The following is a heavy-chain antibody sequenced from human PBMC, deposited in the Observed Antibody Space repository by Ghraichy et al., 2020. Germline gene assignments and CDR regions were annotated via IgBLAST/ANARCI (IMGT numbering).Heavy chain of an antibody. CDR2: IYYSGST. D-gene: IGHD6-19*01. CDR3: ARRSQWLVLPYYYYGMDV. CDR1: GGSISSSSYY. V-gene: IGHV4-39*01. Sequence: SETLSLTCTVSGGSISSSSYYWGWIRQPPGKGLEWIGSIYYSGSTYYNPSLKSRVTISVDTSKNQFSLKLSSVTAADTAVYYCARRSQWLVLPYYYYGMDVWGQGTTVTVSS. J-gene: IGHJ6*02.